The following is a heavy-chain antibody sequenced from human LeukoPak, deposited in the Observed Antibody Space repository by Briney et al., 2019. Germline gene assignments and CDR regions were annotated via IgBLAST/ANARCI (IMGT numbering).Heavy chain of an antibody. CDR3: AKVLPGWQQLPPDY. D-gene: IGHD6-13*01. CDR2: IRYDGSNK. Sequence: GGSLRLSCAASGFTFSSYGMHWVRQAPGKGLEWVAFIRYDGSNKYYADSVKGRFTISRDNSKNTLYLQMNSLRAEDTAVYYCAKVLPGWQQLPPDYWGQGTLVTVSS. V-gene: IGHV3-30*02. J-gene: IGHJ4*02. CDR1: GFTFSSYG.